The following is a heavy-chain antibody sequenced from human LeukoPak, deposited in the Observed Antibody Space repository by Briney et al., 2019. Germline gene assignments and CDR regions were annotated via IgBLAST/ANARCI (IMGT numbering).Heavy chain of an antibody. CDR3: ARAGDIVTTMGV. V-gene: IGHV3-74*01. J-gene: IGHJ6*02. CDR1: GFTFSSYW. Sequence: PGGSLRLSCAASGFTFSSYWMHWARHAPGKGLVWVSHINGDGGSTTYADSVKGRFTISRDNAKNTLYLQMNSLRAEDTAVYYCARAGDIVTTMGVWGQGTTVTVSS. D-gene: IGHD5-12*01. CDR2: INGDGGST.